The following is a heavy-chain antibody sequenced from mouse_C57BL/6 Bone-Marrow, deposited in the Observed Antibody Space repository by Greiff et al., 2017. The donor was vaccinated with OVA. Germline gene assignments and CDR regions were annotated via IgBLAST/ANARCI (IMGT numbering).Heavy chain of an antibody. CDR1: GFNIKDDY. V-gene: IGHV14-4*01. Sequence: EVKLVESGAELVRPGASVKLSCTASGFNIKDDYMHWVKQRPEQGLEWIGWIDPENGDTEYASKFQGKATITADTSSNTAYLQLSSLTSEDTAVYYCTTRSGSSYDFDYWGQGTTLTVSS. J-gene: IGHJ2*01. CDR3: TTRSGSSYDFDY. CDR2: IDPENGDT. D-gene: IGHD1-1*01.